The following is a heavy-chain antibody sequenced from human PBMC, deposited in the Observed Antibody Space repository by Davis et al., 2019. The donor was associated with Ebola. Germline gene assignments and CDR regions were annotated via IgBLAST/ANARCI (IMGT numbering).Heavy chain of an antibody. CDR1: GYTFTSYH. CDR3: WAVVPAAIVAFDI. V-gene: IGHV1-46*01. CDR2: INPSGGST. J-gene: IGHJ3*02. Sequence: ASVKVSCKASGYTFTSYHMYWVRQAPGQGLEWMGIINPSGGSTSYAQKFQGRVTMTRDTSTSTVYMELSSLRSEDTAVYYCWAVVPAAIVAFDIWGQGTMVTVSS. D-gene: IGHD2-2*01.